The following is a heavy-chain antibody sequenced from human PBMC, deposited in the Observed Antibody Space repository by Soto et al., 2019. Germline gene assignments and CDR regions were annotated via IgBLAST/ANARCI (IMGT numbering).Heavy chain of an antibody. V-gene: IGHV4-30-2*01. D-gene: IGHD3-10*01. CDR1: GGSISSGGYS. Sequence: SETLSLTCAVSGGSISSGGYSWSWIRQPPGKGLEWIGYIYHSGSTYYNPSLKSRVTISVDRSKNQFSLKLSSVTAADTAVYYCARELIRGVGYYYYYYGMDVWGQGATVTVSS. CDR3: ARELIRGVGYYYYYYGMDV. J-gene: IGHJ6*02. CDR2: IYHSGST.